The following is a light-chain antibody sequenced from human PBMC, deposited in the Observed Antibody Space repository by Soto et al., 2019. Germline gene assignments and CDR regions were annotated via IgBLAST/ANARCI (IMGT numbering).Light chain of an antibody. J-gene: IGKJ1*01. Sequence: DIVMTQSPLSMTATPGEPASISCRSCQRLLDSKGYNLLDWYQNKPGQPPKMIIYWASIRESGVPDRFSGSGSGTDCTLTISSLQSEDVAVYYCQQYYTNSWSFGQGTKVDIK. V-gene: IGKV4-1*01. CDR3: QQYYTNSWS. CDR1: QRLLDSKGYNL. CDR2: WAS.